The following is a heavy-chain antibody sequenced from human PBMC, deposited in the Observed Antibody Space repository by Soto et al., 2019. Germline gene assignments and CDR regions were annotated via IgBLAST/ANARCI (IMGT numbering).Heavy chain of an antibody. Sequence: QVQLVQSGAEVKKPGSSVKVSCKASGGSFRNFVISWVRQAPGQGLEWMGGIIPNSGTTNYEEKFQGKVTITADESTSTAYMELSGLTSEDTSLYYCARDLGGEATIRFWGQGTLVTVSS. V-gene: IGHV1-69*01. CDR2: IIPNSGTT. D-gene: IGHD3-16*01. CDR3: ARDLGGEATIRF. J-gene: IGHJ4*02. CDR1: GGSFRNFV.